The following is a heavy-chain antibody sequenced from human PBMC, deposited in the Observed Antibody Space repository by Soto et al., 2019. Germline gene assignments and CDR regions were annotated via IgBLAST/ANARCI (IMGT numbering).Heavy chain of an antibody. CDR2: INHSGGST. Sequence: ASVKVSCKASGYTFTSYYMHWVRQAPGQGLEWMGIINHSGGSTSYAQKFQGRVTMTRDTSTSTVYMELSSLRSEDTAVYYCARERTIFGVVITFYYYGMDAWG. V-gene: IGHV1-46*01. CDR3: ARERTIFGVVITFYYYGMDA. J-gene: IGHJ6*02. CDR1: GYTFTSYY. D-gene: IGHD3-3*01.